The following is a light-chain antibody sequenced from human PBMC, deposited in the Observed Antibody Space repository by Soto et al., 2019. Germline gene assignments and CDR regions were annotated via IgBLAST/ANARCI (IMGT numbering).Light chain of an antibody. CDR1: QSVSSSY. CDR2: GAS. CDR3: QQYDSSPWT. J-gene: IGKJ1*01. Sequence: EIALTQSPGTLSLSPGERATLSCRASQSVSSSYLAWYQQKPGQAPRLLIYGASSRATGIPDRFSGSGSGTDFTLTISRLEPEDFAVYYCQQYDSSPWTFGQGTKVDIK. V-gene: IGKV3-20*01.